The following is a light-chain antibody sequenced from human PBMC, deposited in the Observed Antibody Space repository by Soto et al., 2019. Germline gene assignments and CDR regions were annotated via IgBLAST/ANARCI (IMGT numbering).Light chain of an antibody. J-gene: IGLJ1*01. V-gene: IGLV2-14*01. CDR2: EVN. CDR3: SAYTTSNTLI. CDR1: SSDVGGYDY. Sequence: QSALTQPASVSGSPGQSVTSSCTGTSSDVGGYDYVSWYQQHPGTAPKLILYEVNNRPSGVSNRFSGSKSGNTASLIISGLQTEDEANYYCSAYTTSNTLIFGTGTKVTVL.